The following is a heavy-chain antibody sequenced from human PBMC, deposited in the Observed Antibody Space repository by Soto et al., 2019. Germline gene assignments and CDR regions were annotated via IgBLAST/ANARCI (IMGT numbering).Heavy chain of an antibody. CDR3: ARAWEVSSTYGMDV. Sequence: ASETLSLTCTVSGGSISSSSYYWGWIRQPPGKGLEWIGSIYYSGSTYYNPSLKSRVTISVDTSKNQFSLKLSSVTAADTAVYYCARAWEVSSTYGMDVWGQGTTVTVSS. CDR2: IYYSGST. D-gene: IGHD2-2*01. CDR1: GGSISSSSYY. V-gene: IGHV4-39*01. J-gene: IGHJ6*02.